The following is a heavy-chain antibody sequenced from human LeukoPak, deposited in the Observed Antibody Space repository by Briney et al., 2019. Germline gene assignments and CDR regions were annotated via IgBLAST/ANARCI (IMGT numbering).Heavy chain of an antibody. J-gene: IGHJ3*02. V-gene: IGHV1-18*01. D-gene: IGHD2-2*01. CDR2: ISTYSGNT. Sequence: ASVKVSCKASGNTFTTYGISWVRQAPGQGLEWMGWISTYSGNTNLAQNLQGRVPMTTDTSTSTACMELRSLRSDDAAVYYCATCADRTRAFDIWGQGTMVTVSS. CDR3: ATCADRTRAFDI. CDR1: GNTFTTYG.